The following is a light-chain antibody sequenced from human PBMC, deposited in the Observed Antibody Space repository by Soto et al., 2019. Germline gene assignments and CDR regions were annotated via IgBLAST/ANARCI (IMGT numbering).Light chain of an antibody. V-gene: IGLV6-57*03. CDR1: SGRIANNY. Sequence: NFMLTQPHSVSESPGKTVTISCTRSSGRIANNYVQWYQQRPGSAPTTVIYEDNQRPSGVPDRFSGSIDSSSNSASLTISGLKTEDEADYYCQSYDSSSVVFGGGTQLTVL. CDR2: EDN. J-gene: IGLJ2*01. CDR3: QSYDSSSVV.